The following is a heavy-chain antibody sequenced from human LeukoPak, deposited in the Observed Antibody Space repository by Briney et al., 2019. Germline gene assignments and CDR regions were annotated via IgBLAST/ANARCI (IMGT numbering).Heavy chain of an antibody. CDR2: ISGSGGST. D-gene: IGHD7-27*01. V-gene: IGHV3-23*01. CDR3: AKGTANWGSYYMDV. J-gene: IGHJ6*03. CDR1: GFTFSSYA. Sequence: GGSLRLSCAASGFTFSSYAMSWVRQAPGKGLEWVSAISGSGGSTYYADSVKGRFTISRDNSKNTLYLQMNSLRAEDTAIYYCAKGTANWGSYYMDVWGKGTTVTVSS.